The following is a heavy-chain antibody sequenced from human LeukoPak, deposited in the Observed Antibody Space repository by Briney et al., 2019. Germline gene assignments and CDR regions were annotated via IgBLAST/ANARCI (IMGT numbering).Heavy chain of an antibody. CDR1: GFTFSSYT. CDR3: ARRYYYDSSGYYAFDY. D-gene: IGHD3-22*01. CDR2: ISGSGGST. V-gene: IGHV3-23*01. Sequence: GGSLRLSCAASGFTFSSYTMNWVRQPPGKGLEWVSAISGSGGSTYYADSVKGRFTISRDKSKNTLYLQMNSLRAEDTAVYYCARRYYYDSSGYYAFDYWGQGTLVTVSS. J-gene: IGHJ4*02.